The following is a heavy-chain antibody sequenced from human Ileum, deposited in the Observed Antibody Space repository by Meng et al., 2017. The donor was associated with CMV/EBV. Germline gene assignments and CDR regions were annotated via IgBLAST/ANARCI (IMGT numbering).Heavy chain of an antibody. Sequence: GGSLRLSCAASGFTFVKYWMTWVRQAPGKGLEWVANIKQDGSEKNYVDSVKGRFTISRDNSNNSVYLQRSSLRAEDTSVYYCARDMGWYRFDSWGQGTLVTVSS. V-gene: IGHV3-7*01. J-gene: IGHJ4*02. CDR2: IKQDGSEK. CDR3: ARDMGWYRFDS. CDR1: GFTFVKYW. D-gene: IGHD6-19*01.